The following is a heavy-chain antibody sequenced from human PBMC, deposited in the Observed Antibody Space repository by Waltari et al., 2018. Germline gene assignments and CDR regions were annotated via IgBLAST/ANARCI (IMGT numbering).Heavy chain of an antibody. CDR1: GFTFSSYG. CDR2: IRDAGSNK. Sequence: QVQLVESGGGVVQPGGSLRLSCAASGFTFSSYGMHWVRQAPGKGLEWVAFIRDAGSNKYYADYGKGRFTISRDNSKNTLYRQMNSLRAEDTAVYYCAKDRGSGWYRAFDYWGQGTLVTVSS. J-gene: IGHJ4*02. CDR3: AKDRGSGWYRAFDY. D-gene: IGHD6-19*01. V-gene: IGHV3-30*02.